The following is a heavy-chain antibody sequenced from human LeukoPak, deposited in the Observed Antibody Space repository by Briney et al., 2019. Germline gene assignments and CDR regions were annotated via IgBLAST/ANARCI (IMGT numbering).Heavy chain of an antibody. CDR2: ISSSGSTI. V-gene: IGHV3-11*01. CDR1: GFTFSDYY. D-gene: IGHD3-3*01. Sequence: PGGSLRLSCAASGFTFSDYYMSWIRQAPGKGLEWVSYISSSGSTIYYADSVKGRFTISRDNAKNSLYLQMNSLRAEDTAVYYCARTRKLWCYDSPEPPHWGQGTLVTVSS. J-gene: IGHJ4*02. CDR3: ARTRKLWCYDSPEPPH.